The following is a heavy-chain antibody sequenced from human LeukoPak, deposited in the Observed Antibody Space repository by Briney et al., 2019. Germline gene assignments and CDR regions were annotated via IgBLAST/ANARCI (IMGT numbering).Heavy chain of an antibody. D-gene: IGHD3-10*01. Sequence: SETLSLTCTVSGGSISISNYYWGWIRQPPGKGLEWIGSIYYSGSTYYNPSLKGRVTISVDTSKNQFSLNLSSVTAADTAAYYCARRGGIIRGVASYYYMDVWGKGTTVTISS. J-gene: IGHJ6*03. V-gene: IGHV4-39*01. CDR2: IYYSGST. CDR1: GGSISISNYY. CDR3: ARRGGIIRGVASYYYMDV.